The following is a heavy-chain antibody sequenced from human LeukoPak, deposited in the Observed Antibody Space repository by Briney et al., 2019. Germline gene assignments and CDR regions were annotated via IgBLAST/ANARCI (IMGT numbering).Heavy chain of an antibody. V-gene: IGHV4-34*01. CDR1: GDSFSGFY. CDR3: VRGNVKHYHSVADEYYYYMDV. Sequence: PSETLSLTCGVYGDSFSGFYWTWVRQAPGKGLEWIGEISYSGTPRYNPSLNSRITITLDTSKKQISVNLSPVTAAGTAVYYCVRGNVKHYHSVADEYYYYMDVWGKGTAVIVTS. D-gene: IGHD2/OR15-2a*01. CDR2: ISYSGTP. J-gene: IGHJ6*03.